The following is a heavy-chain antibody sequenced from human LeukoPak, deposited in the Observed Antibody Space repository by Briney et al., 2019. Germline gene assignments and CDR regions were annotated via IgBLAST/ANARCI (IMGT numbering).Heavy chain of an antibody. V-gene: IGHV4-4*07. CDR2: IYTSGST. D-gene: IGHD5-12*01. Sequence: SGTLSLTCTVSGGSISSYYWSWIRQPAGKGLEWIGRIYTSGSTNYNPSLKSRVTMSVDTSKNQFSLKLSSVTAADTAVYYCARGPVNVATENYFDYWGQGTLVTVSS. CDR1: GGSISSYY. J-gene: IGHJ4*02. CDR3: ARGPVNVATENYFDY.